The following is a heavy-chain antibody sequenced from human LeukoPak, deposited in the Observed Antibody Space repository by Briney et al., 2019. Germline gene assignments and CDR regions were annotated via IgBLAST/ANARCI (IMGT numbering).Heavy chain of an antibody. CDR3: AAFRESGYSGYDLDY. Sequence: GGSLRLSCAASGFTFSSYEMNWVRQAPGKGLEWVSYISSSGSTIYYADSVKGRFTISRDNAKNSLYLQMNSLRAEDTAVYYCAAFRESGYSGYDLDYWGQGTLVTVSS. D-gene: IGHD5-12*01. CDR2: ISSSGSTI. CDR1: GFTFSSYE. J-gene: IGHJ4*02. V-gene: IGHV3-48*03.